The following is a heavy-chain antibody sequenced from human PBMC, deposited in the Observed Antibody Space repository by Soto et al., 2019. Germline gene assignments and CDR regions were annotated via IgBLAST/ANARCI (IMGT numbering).Heavy chain of an antibody. CDR3: AIGGDVNYHHVMDF. D-gene: IGHD5-12*01. V-gene: IGHV1-18*01. Sequence: ASVKVSCKASGYTFTSYGISWVRQAPGQGLEWMGWISAYNGKTNYAQNVQGRVTMTTDTSTGTAYMDLRSLRSDDTAVYYCAIGGDVNYHHVMDFWGQGTTVTVSS. CDR2: ISAYNGKT. CDR1: GYTFTSYG. J-gene: IGHJ6*02.